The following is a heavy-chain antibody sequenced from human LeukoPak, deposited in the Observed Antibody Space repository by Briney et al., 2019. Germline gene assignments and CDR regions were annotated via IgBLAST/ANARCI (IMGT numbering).Heavy chain of an antibody. CDR3: ARVRYSSSWVDY. J-gene: IGHJ4*02. CDR2: INPNSGGT. Sequence: GASVKVSCKASGYTFTGYYMHWVRQAPGQGLEWMGWINPNSGGTNYARKFQGRVTMTRDTSISTAYMELSRLRSDDTAVYYCARVRYSSSWVDYWGQGTLVTVSS. D-gene: IGHD6-13*01. V-gene: IGHV1-2*02. CDR1: GYTFTGYY.